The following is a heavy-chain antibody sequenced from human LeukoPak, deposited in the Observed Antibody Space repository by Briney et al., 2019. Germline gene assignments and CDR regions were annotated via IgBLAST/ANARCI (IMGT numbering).Heavy chain of an antibody. CDR3: AKDYLGGSYSFDY. CDR1: GFTFSSYN. J-gene: IGHJ4*02. CDR2: ISGSGDKT. D-gene: IGHD1-26*01. Sequence: GGSLRLSCAASGFTFSSYNMNWVRQAPGKGLEWVTAISGSGDKTYYADSVKGRFTISRDNSKKTLYLQMNSLRAEDTAVYYCAKDYLGGSYSFDYWGQGTLVTVSS. V-gene: IGHV3-23*01.